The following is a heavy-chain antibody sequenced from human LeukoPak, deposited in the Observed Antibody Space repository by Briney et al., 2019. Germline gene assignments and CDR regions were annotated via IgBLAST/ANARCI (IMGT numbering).Heavy chain of an antibody. CDR3: SRAYSTGWLGINDY. V-gene: IGHV3-49*04. CDR1: GFAFSDYA. J-gene: IGHJ4*02. CDR2: IRNKANGGTA. D-gene: IGHD6-13*01. Sequence: PGRSLRLPCTASGFAFSDYAMSWVRQAPGKGLEWVGFIRNKANGGTADYAASVKGRFTISRDDSKTIAYLQMNSLKTEDTAVYYCSRAYSTGWLGINDYWGQGALVTVSS.